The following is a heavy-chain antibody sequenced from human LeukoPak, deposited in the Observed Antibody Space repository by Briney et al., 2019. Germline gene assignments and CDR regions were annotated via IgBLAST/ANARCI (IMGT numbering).Heavy chain of an antibody. CDR2: ISWNSGSI. J-gene: IGHJ4*02. CDR3: AKAGGHIVVVPAFDY. CDR1: GFTFDDYA. V-gene: IGHV3-9*03. D-gene: IGHD2-2*01. Sequence: GGSLRLSCAASGFTFDDYAMHWVRQAPGKGLEWVSGISWNSGSIGYADSVKGRFTISRDNAKNSLYLQMNSLRAEDMALYYCAKAGGHIVVVPAFDYWGQGTLVTVSS.